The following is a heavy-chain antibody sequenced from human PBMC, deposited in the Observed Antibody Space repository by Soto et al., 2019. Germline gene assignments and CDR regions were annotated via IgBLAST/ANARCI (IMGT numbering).Heavy chain of an antibody. CDR2: ISWNSGRI. D-gene: IGHD2-15*01. CDR3: VKDSAGSCCTFYLDY. J-gene: IGHJ4*02. V-gene: IGHV3-9*01. Sequence: AGGSLRLSCAASGFTFDDYAMHWVRQAPGKGLEWVSVISWNSGRIGYADSVKGRFTISRDNAKNSLFLQMSSLRVEDTALYYCVKDSAGSCCTFYLDYWGQGALVTVSS. CDR1: GFTFDDYA.